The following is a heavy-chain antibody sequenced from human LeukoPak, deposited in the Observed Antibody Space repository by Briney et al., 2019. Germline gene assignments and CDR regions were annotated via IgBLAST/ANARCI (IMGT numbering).Heavy chain of an antibody. CDR2: MNPNSGNT. J-gene: IGHJ5*02. CDR1: GYTFTSYE. V-gene: IGHV1-8*01. D-gene: IGHD2-15*01. Sequence: ASVKVSCKASGYTFTSYEINWVRQATGQGLEWMGWMNPNSGNTGYAQKFQGRVTMTRNTSISTAYMELSSLRSEDTAVYYCARGIVVVVAADNWFDPWGQGTLVTVSS. CDR3: ARGIVVVVAADNWFDP.